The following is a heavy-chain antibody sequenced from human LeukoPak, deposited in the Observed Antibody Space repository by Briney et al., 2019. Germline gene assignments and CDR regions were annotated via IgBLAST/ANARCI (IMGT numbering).Heavy chain of an antibody. CDR1: GGSISSYY. V-gene: IGHV4-59*04. Sequence: SETLSLTCTVSGGSISSYYWSWIRQPPGKGLEWIGSIFHSGSTYYNPFLKSRVTISVGTSKNHFSLKLSSVTAADTALYYCARANYYDTIGYSRGAFDIWGQGTMVTVSS. D-gene: IGHD3-22*01. CDR2: IFHSGST. CDR3: ARANYYDTIGYSRGAFDI. J-gene: IGHJ3*02.